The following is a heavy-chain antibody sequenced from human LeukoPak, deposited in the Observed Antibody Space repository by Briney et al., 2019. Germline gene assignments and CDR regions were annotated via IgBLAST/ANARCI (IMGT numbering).Heavy chain of an antibody. CDR3: ARGKLLRFLERSNKYYSDY. D-gene: IGHD3-3*01. CDR1: GGSFSGYY. Sequence: PSETLSLTCAVYGGSFSGYYWSWIRQPPGKGLEWIGEINHSGSTNYNPSLKSRVTISVDTSKNQFSLKLSSVTAADTAVYYCARGKLLRFLERSNKYYSDYWGQGTLVTVSS. J-gene: IGHJ4*02. CDR2: INHSGST. V-gene: IGHV4-34*01.